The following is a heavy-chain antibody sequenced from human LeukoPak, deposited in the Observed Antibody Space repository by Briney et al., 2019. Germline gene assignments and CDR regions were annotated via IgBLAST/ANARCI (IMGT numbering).Heavy chain of an antibody. V-gene: IGHV4-34*01. Sequence: SETLSLTCAVYGGSFSDYYWSWIRQPPGKGLEWIGEINHSGSINYNPSLKSRVTISVDTSKNQFSLKLSSVTAADTAVYYCARLYGSGSYYKYGWFDPWGQGTLVTVSS. CDR3: ARLYGSGSYYKYGWFDP. J-gene: IGHJ5*02. CDR2: INHSGSI. D-gene: IGHD3-10*01. CDR1: GGSFSDYY.